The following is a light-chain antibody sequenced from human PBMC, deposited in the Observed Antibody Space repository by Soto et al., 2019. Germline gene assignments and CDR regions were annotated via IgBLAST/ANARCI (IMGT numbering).Light chain of an antibody. CDR1: QSVSGD. J-gene: IGKJ5*01. CDR2: DAS. V-gene: IGKV3-11*01. CDR3: QQRSNWPPIT. Sequence: EILLTQSPSTLSVSPGERATLSCRASQSVSGDLAWYHHKPGQAPRLLIYDASNRATGIPARFSGSGSGTDFTLTISSLEHEDFAVYYCQQRSNWPPITFGQGTRLEIK.